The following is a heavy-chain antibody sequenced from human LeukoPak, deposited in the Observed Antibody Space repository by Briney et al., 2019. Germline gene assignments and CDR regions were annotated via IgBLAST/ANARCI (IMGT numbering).Heavy chain of an antibody. CDR2: IIPILGIA. V-gene: IGHV1-69*04. Sequence: GASVKVSCKASGYTFTSYGISWVRQAPGQGLEWMGRIIPILGIANYAQKFQGRVTITADKSTSTAYMELSSLRSEDTAVYYCARPMTTVVTAFDYWGQGTLVTVSS. CDR1: GYTFTSYG. CDR3: ARPMTTVVTAFDY. J-gene: IGHJ4*02. D-gene: IGHD4-23*01.